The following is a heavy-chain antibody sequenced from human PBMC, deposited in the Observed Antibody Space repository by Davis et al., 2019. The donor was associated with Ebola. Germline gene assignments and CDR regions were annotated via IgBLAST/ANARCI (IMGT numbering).Heavy chain of an antibody. CDR1: GFTFNSYW. CDR2: IKRGDGSDI. CDR3: ASQERVDV. Sequence: GESLKISCAASGFTFNSYWMSWVRQAPGKGPEWVASIKRGDGSDIYYADSVKGRFSISRANAKNSLYLQMNSPRVEDTAVYYCASQERVDVWGQGTTGTVSS. V-gene: IGHV3-7*01. D-gene: IGHD1-1*01. J-gene: IGHJ6*02.